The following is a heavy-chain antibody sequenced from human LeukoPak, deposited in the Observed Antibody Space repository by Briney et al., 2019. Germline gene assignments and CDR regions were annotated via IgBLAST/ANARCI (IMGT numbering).Heavy chain of an antibody. CDR3: ARSYCGGDCYSFDY. CDR2: IYYSGST. V-gene: IGHV4-59*01. D-gene: IGHD2-21*02. J-gene: IGHJ4*02. CDR1: GGSISSYY. Sequence: SETLSLACTVSGGSISSYYWSWIRQPPGKGLEWIGYIYYSGSTNYNPSLKSRVTISVDTSKNQFSLKLSSVTAADTAVYYCARSYCGGDCYSFDYWGQGTLVTVSS.